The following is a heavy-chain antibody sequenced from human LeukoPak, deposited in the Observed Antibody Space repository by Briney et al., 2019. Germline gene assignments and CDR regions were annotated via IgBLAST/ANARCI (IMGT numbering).Heavy chain of an antibody. CDR3: TRVQSPNWFDP. CDR2: IFSGGSGGST. CDR1: GFTFSSYA. Sequence: GGSLRLSCAASGFTFSSYATSWVRQAPGKGLEWVSVIFSGGSGGSTYYADSVKDRFTISRDNSKNTLDLQMNSLRVEDTAVYYCTRVQSPNWFDPWGEGTLLTVSS. J-gene: IGHJ5*02. V-gene: IGHV3-23*01.